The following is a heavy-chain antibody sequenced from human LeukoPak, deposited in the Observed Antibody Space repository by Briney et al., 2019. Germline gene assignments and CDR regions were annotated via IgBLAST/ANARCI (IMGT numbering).Heavy chain of an antibody. CDR1: GGSISSSSYY. V-gene: IGHV4-39*07. CDR3: ARYLSWATVVKTEAFDI. CDR2: IYYSGST. J-gene: IGHJ3*02. Sequence: KPSETLSLTCTVSGGSISSSSYYWGWIRQPPGKGLEWIGNIYYSGSTNYNPSLKSRVTISVDTSKNQFSLKLSSVTAADTAVYYCARYLSWATVVKTEAFDIWGQGTMVTVSS. D-gene: IGHD4-23*01.